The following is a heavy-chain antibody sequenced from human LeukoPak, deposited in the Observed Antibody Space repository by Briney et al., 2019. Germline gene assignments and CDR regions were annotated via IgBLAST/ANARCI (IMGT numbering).Heavy chain of an antibody. Sequence: PETLSLTCTVSGGSISSYYWSWIRQPPGKGLEWIGYIYYSGSTNYNPSLKSRVTISVDTSKNQFSLKLSSVTAADTAVYYCARSGGYCSSTSCYDWFDPWGQGTLVTVSS. D-gene: IGHD2-2*01. J-gene: IGHJ5*02. V-gene: IGHV4-59*01. CDR1: GGSISSYY. CDR3: ARSGGYCSSTSCYDWFDP. CDR2: IYYSGST.